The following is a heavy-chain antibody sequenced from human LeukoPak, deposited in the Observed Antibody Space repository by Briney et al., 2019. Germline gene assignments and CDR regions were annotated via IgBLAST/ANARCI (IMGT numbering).Heavy chain of an antibody. CDR1: GGSISSYY. Sequence: SETLSLTCTVSGGSISSYYWSWIRQPPGKGLEWIGYIYYSGSTNYNPSLKSRVTISVDTSKNQFSLKLSSVTVADTAVYYCARNTRVTRAFDYWGQGTLVTVSS. V-gene: IGHV4-59*08. CDR3: ARNTRVTRAFDY. J-gene: IGHJ4*02. D-gene: IGHD4-23*01. CDR2: IYYSGST.